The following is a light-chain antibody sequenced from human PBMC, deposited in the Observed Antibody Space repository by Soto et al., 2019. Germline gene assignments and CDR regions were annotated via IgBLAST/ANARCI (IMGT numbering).Light chain of an antibody. CDR3: AAWDGSLNNVL. V-gene: IGLV1-44*01. Sequence: QSVLTQPPSASGTSGQRVTISCSGSGSSIGTNTVNWYRQLPGTAPKLLIYGNNQRPSGVPDRFSGSKSGTSASLAISGLQSEDEAEYYCAAWDGSLNNVLFGGGTQLTVL. CDR2: GNN. J-gene: IGLJ2*01. CDR1: GSSIGTNT.